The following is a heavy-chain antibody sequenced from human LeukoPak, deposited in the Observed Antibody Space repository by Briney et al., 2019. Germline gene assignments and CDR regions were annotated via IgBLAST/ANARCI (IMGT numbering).Heavy chain of an antibody. CDR1: GFTFSSYG. D-gene: IGHD2-2*01. J-gene: IGHJ6*02. CDR3: ARDALYCSSTSCYYYGMDV. V-gene: IGHV3-33*01. Sequence: GGSLRLSCAASGFTFSSYGMHWVRQAPGQGLEWVAVICYDGSNKYYADSVKGRFTISRDNSKNTLYLQMNSLRAEDTAVYYCARDALYCSSTSCYYYGMDVWGQGTTVTVSS. CDR2: ICYDGSNK.